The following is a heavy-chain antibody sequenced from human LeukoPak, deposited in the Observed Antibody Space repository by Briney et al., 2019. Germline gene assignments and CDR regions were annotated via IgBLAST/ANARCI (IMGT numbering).Heavy chain of an antibody. CDR1: GFTFSSYS. CDR3: ARDYAWANSWGIAAAGYAGDWFDP. V-gene: IGHV3-21*01. J-gene: IGHJ5*02. CDR2: ISSSSSYI. D-gene: IGHD6-13*01. Sequence: GGSLRLSCAASGFTFSSYSMNWVRQAPGMGLEWVSSISSSSSYIYYADSVKGRFTISRDNAKNSLYLQMNSLRAEDTAVYYCARDYAWANSWGIAAAGYAGDWFDPWGQGTLVTVSS.